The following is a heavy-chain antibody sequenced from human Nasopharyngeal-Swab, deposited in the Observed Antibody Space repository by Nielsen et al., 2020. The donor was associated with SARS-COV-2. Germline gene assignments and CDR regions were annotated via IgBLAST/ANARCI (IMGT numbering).Heavy chain of an antibody. J-gene: IGHJ6*02. D-gene: IGHD3-3*01. CDR3: AADWFRLRFLEWLPGGYGMDV. CDR2: IYYSGST. V-gene: IGHV4-59*01. Sequence: RQAPGKGLEWIGYIYYSGSTNYNPSLKSRVTISVDTSKNQFSLKLSSVTAADTAVYYCAADWFRLRFLEWLPGGYGMDVWGQGTTVTVSS.